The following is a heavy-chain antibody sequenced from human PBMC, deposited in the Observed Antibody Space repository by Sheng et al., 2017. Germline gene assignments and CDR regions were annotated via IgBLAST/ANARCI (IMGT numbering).Heavy chain of an antibody. V-gene: IGHV1-2*02. CDR3: FRGGPGAHRSSGYSD. CDR2: INPNGGNT. D-gene: IGHD3-22*01. J-gene: IGHJ4*02. Sequence: QVQLVQSGAEVKKPGASVKVSCKASGYTFTGYYIHWVRQAPGQGLEWMGWINPNGGNTNYVQKFQGRVSMTEDTSIGTAYMELNRLRSDDTAIYYCFRGGPGAHRSSGYSDWGQGTLVT. CDR1: GYTFTGYY.